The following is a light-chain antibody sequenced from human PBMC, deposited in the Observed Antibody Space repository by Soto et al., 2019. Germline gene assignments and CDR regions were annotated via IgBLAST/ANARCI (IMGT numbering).Light chain of an antibody. CDR3: AAWDDTLNGPV. CDR2: RSN. Sequence: QSVLTQPPSASGTPGQRVTISCSGSGSNIGSNTVTWYQQIPGTAPKLLMYRSNQRPSGVPDRFSGSKSGTSASLASSGLQSEDEADYYCAAWDDTLNGPVFGGGTKLTVL. J-gene: IGLJ2*01. V-gene: IGLV1-44*01. CDR1: GSNIGSNT.